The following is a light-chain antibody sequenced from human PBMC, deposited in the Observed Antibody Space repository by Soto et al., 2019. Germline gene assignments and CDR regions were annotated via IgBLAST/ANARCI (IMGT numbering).Light chain of an antibody. V-gene: IGLV2-23*02. Sequence: QSVLTQAGSVYGSPGQSITISCTGTSSDVGSYNLVSWYQQHPGKAPKLMIYEVSKRPSGVSNRFSGSKSGNTASLTISGLQAEDEADYYCCSYAGSSTPYAFGTGTKVTVL. CDR3: CSYAGSSTPYA. J-gene: IGLJ1*01. CDR1: SSDVGSYNL. CDR2: EVS.